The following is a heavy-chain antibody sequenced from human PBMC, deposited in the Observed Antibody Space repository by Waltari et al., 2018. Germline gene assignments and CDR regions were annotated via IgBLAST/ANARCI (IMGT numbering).Heavy chain of an antibody. CDR3: ARGGGGYDKYYFDL. V-gene: IGHV4-30-4*01. J-gene: IGHJ4*02. Sequence: QVPLQESGPGPVKPSQTLTLTCNVSGGSISRPYYWSWIRQSPGTGLEWIGYVYQSGSTLYNPTLNKRVTMSVDRSKNQFSLRLTSLTAADTAVYFCARGGGGYDKYYFDLWGQGTLVTVSS. CDR1: GGSISRPYY. D-gene: IGHD5-12*01. CDR2: VYQSGST.